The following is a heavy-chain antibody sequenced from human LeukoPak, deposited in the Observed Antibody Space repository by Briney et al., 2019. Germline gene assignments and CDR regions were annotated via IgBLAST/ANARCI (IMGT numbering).Heavy chain of an antibody. CDR1: GFTFSRYA. CDR3: ARGRGSYGDFPY. J-gene: IGHJ4*02. Sequence: GGSLRLSCAASGFTFSRYAMHWVRQAPGKGLEWVATIADDGNNKDFADSVKGRLTISRDNSYNTVYLQTNSLRAEDTAIYYCARGRGSYGDFPYWGQGTLVTVSS. V-gene: IGHV3-33*01. D-gene: IGHD4-17*01. CDR2: IADDGNNK.